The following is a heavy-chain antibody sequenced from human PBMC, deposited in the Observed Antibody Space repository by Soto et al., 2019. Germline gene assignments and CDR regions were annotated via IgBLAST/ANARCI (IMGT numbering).Heavy chain of an antibody. CDR3: ARDASRITGTPPLDP. CDR2: IYYSGST. CDR1: GGSVSSGSYY. D-gene: IGHD1-20*01. Sequence: SETLSLTCTVSGGSVSSGSYYWSWIRQPPGKGLEWIGYIYYSGSTNYNPSLKSRVTISVDTSKSQFSLKLSSVTAADTAVYYCARDASRITGTPPLDPWGQGTLVTVSS. J-gene: IGHJ5*02. V-gene: IGHV4-61*01.